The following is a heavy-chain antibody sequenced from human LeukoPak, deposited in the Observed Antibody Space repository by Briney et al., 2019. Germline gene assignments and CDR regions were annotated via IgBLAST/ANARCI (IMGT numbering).Heavy chain of an antibody. D-gene: IGHD6-13*01. CDR3: ARDRGSSNWWEFDY. Sequence: ASVKVSRTASGYTFTSYYMHWVRQAPGQGLEWMGIINPSGGSTSYAQKFQGRVTMTSDTSTSTVYMELSSLRSDDTAVYYCARDRGSSNWWEFDYWGQGTLVTVSS. V-gene: IGHV1-46*03. J-gene: IGHJ4*02. CDR2: INPSGGST. CDR1: GYTFTSYY.